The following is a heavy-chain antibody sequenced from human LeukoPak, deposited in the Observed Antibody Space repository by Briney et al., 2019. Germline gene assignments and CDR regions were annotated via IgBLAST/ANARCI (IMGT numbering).Heavy chain of an antibody. D-gene: IGHD2-15*01. CDR2: ISTDGYTT. V-gene: IGHV3-74*01. CDR3: VVGGSPGY. Sequence: PGGSMRLSCAASGLAFSAYKMDWVRQARRKGLVWVSRISTDGYTTDYADFVQGRFTASRDNTKNTWSLEMNSLRAEDTAVYYCVVGGSPGYWGQGTLVTVSS. CDR1: GLAFSAYK. J-gene: IGHJ4*02.